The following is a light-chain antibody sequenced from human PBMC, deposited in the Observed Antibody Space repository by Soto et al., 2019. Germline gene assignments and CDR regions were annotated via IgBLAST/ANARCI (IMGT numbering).Light chain of an antibody. CDR3: QQSYSILT. CDR1: QSISSY. Sequence: DLPMTQSPSSLSASVGDRVTITCRASQSISSYLNWYQQKPGKAPKLLIYAASSLQSGVPSRFSGSGSGTDFTLTISSLQPEDFATYYCQQSYSILTFGGGTKVEIK. J-gene: IGKJ4*01. CDR2: AAS. V-gene: IGKV1-39*01.